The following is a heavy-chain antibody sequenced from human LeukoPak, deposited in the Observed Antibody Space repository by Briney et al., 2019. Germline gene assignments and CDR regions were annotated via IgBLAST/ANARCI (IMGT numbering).Heavy chain of an antibody. V-gene: IGHV5-51*01. CDR3: ARLRDNWFDP. J-gene: IGHJ5*02. Sequence: GASLKISCKGSGSSFTSYWIGWVRPLPGKGLEWMGIIYPGDSDTRYSPSFQGQVTISADKSISTAYLQWSSLKASDTAMYYCARLRDNWFDPWGQGTLVTVSS. CDR1: GSSFTSYW. CDR2: IYPGDSDT.